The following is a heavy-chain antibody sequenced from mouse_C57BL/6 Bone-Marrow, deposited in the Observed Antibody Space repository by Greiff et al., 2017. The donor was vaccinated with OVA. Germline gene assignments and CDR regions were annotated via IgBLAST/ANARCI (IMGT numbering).Heavy chain of an antibody. CDR2: IDPENGDT. V-gene: IGHV14-4*01. CDR1: GFNFKDDY. D-gene: IGHD1-1*01. CDR3: TTVVENYAMDY. J-gene: IGHJ4*01. Sequence: VQLQQSGAELVRPGASVKLSCTASGFNFKDDYMHWVKQRPEQGLEWIGWIDPENGDTEYASKFQGKATITADTSSNTTYLQLSSLTSEDTAVYYCTTVVENYAMDYWGQGTSVTVSS.